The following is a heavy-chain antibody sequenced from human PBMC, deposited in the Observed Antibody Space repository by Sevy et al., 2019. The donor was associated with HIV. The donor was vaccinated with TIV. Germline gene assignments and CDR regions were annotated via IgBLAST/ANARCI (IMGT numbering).Heavy chain of an antibody. V-gene: IGHV2-5*02. Sequence: SGPTLVKPTQTLTLTCTFSGFSLSTSGVGVGWIRQPPGKALEWLALIYWDDDKRYSTSLKRRLTITKDTSKNQVVLTMTNMDPVDTATYYWAHTIAVAGTVPSFDYWGQGTLVTVSS. J-gene: IGHJ4*02. D-gene: IGHD6-19*01. CDR1: GFSLSTSGVG. CDR3: AHTIAVAGTVPSFDY. CDR2: IYWDDDK.